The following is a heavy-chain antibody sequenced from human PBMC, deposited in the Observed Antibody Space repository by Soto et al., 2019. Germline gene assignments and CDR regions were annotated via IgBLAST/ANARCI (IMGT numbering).Heavy chain of an antibody. CDR1: GGSISSSSYY. CDR3: ARGYCSGGSCFRYYYYYMDV. J-gene: IGHJ6*03. Sequence: QLQLQESGPGLVKPSETLSLTCTVSGGSISSSSYYWGWIRQPPGKGLEWIGSIYYSGSTYYNPSLKSRVTISVDTSKNQFSLKLSSVTAADTTVYYCARGYCSGGSCFRYYYYYMDVWGKGTTVTVSS. V-gene: IGHV4-39*01. D-gene: IGHD2-15*01. CDR2: IYYSGST.